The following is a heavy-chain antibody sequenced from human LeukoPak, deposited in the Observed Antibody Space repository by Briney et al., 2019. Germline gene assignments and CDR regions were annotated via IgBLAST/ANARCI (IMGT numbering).Heavy chain of an antibody. CDR1: GSTFSSYV. Sequence: QPGGPLRLSCAASGSTFSSYVMSWVRQAPGKGLEWVSVISDSGSSTFFADSVKGRFAISRDNSRNTLYLQMDSLRAEDTAVYDCAETFPYRSGWRPNDYWGQGTLVTVSS. D-gene: IGHD6-19*01. J-gene: IGHJ4*02. CDR2: ISDSGSST. CDR3: AETFPYRSGWRPNDY. V-gene: IGHV3-23*01.